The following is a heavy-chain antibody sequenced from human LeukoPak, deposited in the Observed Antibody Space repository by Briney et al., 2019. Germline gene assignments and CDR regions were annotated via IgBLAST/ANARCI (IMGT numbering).Heavy chain of an antibody. D-gene: IGHD3-22*01. Sequence: GGSLRLSCAASGFTFSSSSMNWVRQAPGKGLEWVSSISSSSSYIYYADSVKGRSTISRDNAKNSLCLQVNSLRAEDTAVYYCARMEAAYYDSSGYYSWGQGTLVTVSS. J-gene: IGHJ4*02. CDR3: ARMEAAYYDSSGYYS. CDR2: ISSSSSYI. V-gene: IGHV3-21*01. CDR1: GFTFSSSS.